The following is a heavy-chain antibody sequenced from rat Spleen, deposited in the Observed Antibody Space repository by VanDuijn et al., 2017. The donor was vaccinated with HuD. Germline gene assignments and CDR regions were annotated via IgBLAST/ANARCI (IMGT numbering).Heavy chain of an antibody. V-gene: IGHV5S23*01. CDR2: ITNTGGST. J-gene: IGHJ2*01. Sequence: EVQLVESGGGLVQPGRSLKLSCAASGFTFSDYYMAWVRQAPTKGLEWVASITNTGGSTYNPDSVKGRFTISRDNAKSTLSLQMDSLRSDDTATYYCARRHYGYTDYFDYWGQGVMVTVSS. CDR1: GFTFSDYY. D-gene: IGHD1-9*01. CDR3: ARRHYGYTDYFDY.